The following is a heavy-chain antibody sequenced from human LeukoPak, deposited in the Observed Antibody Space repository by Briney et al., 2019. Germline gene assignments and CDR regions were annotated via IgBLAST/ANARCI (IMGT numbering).Heavy chain of an antibody. D-gene: IGHD1-26*01. V-gene: IGHV3-9*01. CDR3: ASSPGVGALDWFDP. J-gene: IGHJ5*02. Sequence: GRSLTLSCAASGFTFDDYAMHWVRPAPGKGLEWVSGISWYSGSIAYADSVKGRFSISRDNAKNSLYLQMNSLRAEDTALYYCASSPGVGALDWFDPWGQGTLVTVSS. CDR2: ISWYSGSI. CDR1: GFTFDDYA.